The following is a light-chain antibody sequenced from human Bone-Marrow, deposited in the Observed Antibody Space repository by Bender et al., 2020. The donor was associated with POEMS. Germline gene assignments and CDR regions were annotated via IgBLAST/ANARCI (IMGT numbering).Light chain of an antibody. J-gene: IGLJ1*01. CDR1: DSNFGGNN. Sequence: QSVLTQPPSASGTPGQSVIISCSGTDSNFGGNNVNWYQHLPGTAPRLVVYSNYQRPSGVPARFSASKSGNTASLTISGLQGEDEADYYCCSYIGVGVFGSVTRVTV. V-gene: IGLV1-44*01. CDR3: CSYIGVGV. CDR2: SNY.